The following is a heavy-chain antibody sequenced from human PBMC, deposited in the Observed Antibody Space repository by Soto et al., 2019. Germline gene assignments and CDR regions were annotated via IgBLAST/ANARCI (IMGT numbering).Heavy chain of an antibody. CDR2: INPNGGST. CDR1: GYTFIHYY. V-gene: IGHV1-46*01. D-gene: IGHD2-21*01. Sequence: QVQLVQSGAEVKKPVASVKISCKASGYTFIHYYIHWVRQAPGQGLEWMAIINPNGGSTNYAQKFQGRVTVTSDTSTTTVSMELNSLESDDTAVYFCARSLLQGDFWGQGTLVTVSS. CDR3: ARSLLQGDF. J-gene: IGHJ4*02.